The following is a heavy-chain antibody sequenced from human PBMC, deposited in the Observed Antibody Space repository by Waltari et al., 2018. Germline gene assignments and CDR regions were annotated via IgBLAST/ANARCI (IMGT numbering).Heavy chain of an antibody. Sequence: QLQLQESGPGLVKPSETLSLTCTVSGGSISSSSYYWGWIRQPPGKGLEWIGSIYYSGTTCYNPSLKGRVTISVDTSKNQFSLKLSSVTAADTAVYYCASLYYYDSSGYSDAFDIWGQGTMVTVSS. J-gene: IGHJ3*02. CDR3: ASLYYYDSSGYSDAFDI. V-gene: IGHV4-39*01. CDR1: GGSISSSSYY. D-gene: IGHD3-22*01. CDR2: IYYSGTT.